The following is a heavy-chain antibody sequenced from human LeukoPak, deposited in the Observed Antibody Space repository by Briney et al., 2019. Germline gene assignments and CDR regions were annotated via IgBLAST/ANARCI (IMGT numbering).Heavy chain of an antibody. Sequence: GGPLRLSCSASGFTFSSYVMHWVRQAPGKGLEYVSGISGDGASTYYADSVKGRFTISRDNSKNTLYVQMTSLRAEDTAVYYCVYQVQGVVEWGQGTLVTVSS. CDR3: VYQVQGVVE. CDR1: GFTFSSYV. J-gene: IGHJ4*02. CDR2: ISGDGAST. V-gene: IGHV3-64*05. D-gene: IGHD2-15*01.